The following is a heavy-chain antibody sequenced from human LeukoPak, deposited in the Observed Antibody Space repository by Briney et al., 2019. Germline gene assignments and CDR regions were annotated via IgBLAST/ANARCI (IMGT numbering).Heavy chain of an antibody. CDR3: ARAEPYYGSGSSYYFDY. CDR1: GYTFTSYY. D-gene: IGHD3-10*01. J-gene: IGHJ4*02. Sequence: ASVKVPCKASGYTFTSYYMHWVRQAPGQGLEWMGIINPSGGSTSYAQKFQGRVTMTRDTSTSTVYMELSSLRSEDTAVYYCARAEPYYGSGSSYYFDYWGQGTLVTVSS. V-gene: IGHV1-46*01. CDR2: INPSGGST.